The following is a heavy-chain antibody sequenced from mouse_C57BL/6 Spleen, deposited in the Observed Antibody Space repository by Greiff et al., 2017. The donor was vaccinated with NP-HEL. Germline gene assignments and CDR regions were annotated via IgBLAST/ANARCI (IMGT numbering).Heavy chain of an antibody. CDR2: IWSGGST. J-gene: IGHJ4*01. Sequence: VQRVESGPGLVQPSQSLSITCTVSGFSLTSYGVHWVRQSPGKGLEWLGVIWSGGSTDYNAAFISRLSISKDNSKSQVFFKMNSLQADDTAIYYCARRITTVVPYYYAMDYWGQGTSVTVSS. CDR1: GFSLTSYG. V-gene: IGHV2-2*01. CDR3: ARRITTVVPYYYAMDY. D-gene: IGHD1-1*01.